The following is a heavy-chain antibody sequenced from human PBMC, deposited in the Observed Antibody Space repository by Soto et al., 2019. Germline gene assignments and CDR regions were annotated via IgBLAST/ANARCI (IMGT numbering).Heavy chain of an antibody. Sequence: QVHLVQSGAEVEKPASSVKVSCQASGGTFSTYGITWVRQAPGQGLEWMGAIIPVYASTSSAQLFRGRLDMSNDEVSPTVYLVPGGLTSEYNATYYCATSGIRGTAIHQFEHWGQGTLVTVSP. CDR2: IIPVYAST. CDR1: GGTFSTYG. V-gene: IGHV1-69*01. J-gene: IGHJ4*02. CDR3: ATSGIRGTAIHQFEH. D-gene: IGHD3-10*01.